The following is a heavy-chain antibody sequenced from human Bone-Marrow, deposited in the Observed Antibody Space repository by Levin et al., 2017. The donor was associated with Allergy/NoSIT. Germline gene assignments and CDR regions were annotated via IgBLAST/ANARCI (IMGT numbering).Heavy chain of an antibody. CDR1: GFTFSSYA. Sequence: PGGSLRLSCAASGFTFSSYAMHWVRQAPGKGLEWVAVISYDGSNKYYADSVKGRFTISRDNSKNTLYLQMNSLRAEDTAVYYCARAPITMVRGVINRYRMDNWFDPWGQGTLVTVSS. V-gene: IGHV3-30-3*01. CDR3: ARAPITMVRGVINRYRMDNWFDP. J-gene: IGHJ5*02. D-gene: IGHD3-10*01. CDR2: ISYDGSNK.